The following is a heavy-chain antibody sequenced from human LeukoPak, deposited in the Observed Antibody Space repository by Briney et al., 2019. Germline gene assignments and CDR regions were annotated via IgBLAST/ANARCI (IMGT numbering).Heavy chain of an antibody. CDR2: ILGNGGTT. Sequence: GGSLRPSCAASGFTFDDYAMHWVRQAPGKGLEWVSRILGNGGTTYYGDSVKGRFTISRDNSKNSLFLQMFSLRTEDTALYYCAKGTRDYGGLPRWYFDLWGRGTLVTVSS. CDR1: GFTFDDYA. D-gene: IGHD4-23*01. V-gene: IGHV3-43*02. CDR3: AKGTRDYGGLPRWYFDL. J-gene: IGHJ2*01.